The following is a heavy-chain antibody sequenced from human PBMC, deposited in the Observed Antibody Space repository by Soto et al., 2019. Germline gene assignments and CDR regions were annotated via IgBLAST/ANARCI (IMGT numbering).Heavy chain of an antibody. CDR2: IYYSGST. J-gene: IGHJ6*02. Sequence: QVQLQESGPGLVKPSETLSLTCTVSGDSISGNYWRWIRQPPGKGLEWIGYIYYSGSTNYNPSLRSQVTIFLDTSKNQFSLKLSSVTAAATAVYYCARDILTGRYGMDVWGQGTTVTVSS. D-gene: IGHD3-9*01. V-gene: IGHV4-59*08. CDR1: GDSISGNY. CDR3: ARDILTGRYGMDV.